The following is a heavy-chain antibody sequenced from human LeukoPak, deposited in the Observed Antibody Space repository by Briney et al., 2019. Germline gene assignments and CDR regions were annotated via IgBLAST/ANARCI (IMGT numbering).Heavy chain of an antibody. CDR3: ARAPPSMVRGVIKHTYYLDY. CDR1: GFTFSSYS. D-gene: IGHD3-10*01. Sequence: GGSLRLSCAATGFTFSSYSMNWVRQAPGKGLEWVSSISSSSSYIYYADSVKGRFTISRDNAKNSLYLQMNSLRAEDTAVYYCARAPPSMVRGVIKHTYYLDYWGQGTLVTVSS. J-gene: IGHJ4*02. CDR2: ISSSSSYI. V-gene: IGHV3-21*01.